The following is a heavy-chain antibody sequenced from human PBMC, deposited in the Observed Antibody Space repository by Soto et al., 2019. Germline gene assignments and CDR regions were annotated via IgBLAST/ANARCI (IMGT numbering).Heavy chain of an antibody. CDR1: GGTFGSDP. D-gene: IGHD6-13*01. Sequence: GASVKVSCKASGGTFGSDPISWVRQAPGQGLEWMGGIAPIFGTTNFAQKFQGRLTITADEATSTAYMDLSSLRFEDTAVYYCARVVGRQQLPWGQGTLVTVSS. CDR2: IAPIFGTT. CDR3: ARVVGRQQLP. J-gene: IGHJ5*02. V-gene: IGHV1-69*13.